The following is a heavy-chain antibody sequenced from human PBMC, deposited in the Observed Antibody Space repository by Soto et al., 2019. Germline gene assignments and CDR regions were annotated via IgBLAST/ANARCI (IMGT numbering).Heavy chain of an antibody. J-gene: IGHJ4*02. V-gene: IGHV3-21*01. D-gene: IGHD3-22*01. CDR2: ITSSGSFI. CDR3: ARVPAASDRTAFYYVSKFFYFDY. CDR1: GVTFSNST. Sequence: SMKLSCAASGVTFSNSTMNGVRQATGKGLEWVACITSSGSFIYYADSMKGRFTISRDDAKKSLYLQMNSLRAEDTAVYYCARVPAASDRTAFYYVSKFFYFDYWGRGTQVTGSS.